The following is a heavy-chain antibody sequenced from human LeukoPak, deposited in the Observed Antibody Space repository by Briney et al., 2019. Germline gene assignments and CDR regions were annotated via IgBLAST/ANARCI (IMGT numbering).Heavy chain of an antibody. CDR3: ARWPAAGKDY. V-gene: IGHV3-21*01. D-gene: IGHD6-13*01. CDR1: GFTFSSYS. CDR2: ISSSSSYI. Sequence: GGSLRLSCAASGFTFSSYSTNWVRQAPGKGLEWVSSISSSSSYIYYADSVKGRFTISRDNAKNSLYLQMNSLRAEDTAVYYCARWPAAGKDYWGRGTLVTVSS. J-gene: IGHJ4*02.